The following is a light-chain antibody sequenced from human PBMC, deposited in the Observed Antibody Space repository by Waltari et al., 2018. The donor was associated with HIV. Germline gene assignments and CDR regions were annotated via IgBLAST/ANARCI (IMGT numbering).Light chain of an antibody. J-gene: IGLJ2*01. CDR3: CSYAGTSVL. V-gene: IGLV2-11*01. CDR1: SSDVGGYNY. Sequence: TQPRSVSGSPGQSVTISCTGSSSDVGGYNYVSWYQQHPGKAPKLMIYDVSKRPSGVPDRFSGSKSGNTASLTISGLQAEDEADYYCCSYAGTSVLFGGGTKLTVL. CDR2: DVS.